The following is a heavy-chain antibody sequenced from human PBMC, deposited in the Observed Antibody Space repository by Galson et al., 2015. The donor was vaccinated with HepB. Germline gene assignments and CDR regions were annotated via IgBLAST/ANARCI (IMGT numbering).Heavy chain of an antibody. Sequence: SVKVSCKAVGGTFSSYAVNWVRQAPGQGLEWVGGIIPIFGTPNYAQKFQGRVRITADGSTSTASLELSSLRSEDTAVYYCARGGMIEVVITEPYGMDVWGQGTTVTVSS. D-gene: IGHD3-22*01. CDR1: GGTFSSYA. J-gene: IGHJ6*02. CDR2: IIPIFGTP. V-gene: IGHV1-69*13. CDR3: ARGGMIEVVITEPYGMDV.